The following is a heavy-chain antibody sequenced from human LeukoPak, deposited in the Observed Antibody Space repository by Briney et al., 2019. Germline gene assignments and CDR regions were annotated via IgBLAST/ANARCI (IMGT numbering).Heavy chain of an antibody. CDR3: ARVRITMVRGVIILDAFDI. V-gene: IGHV4-59*01. D-gene: IGHD3-10*01. CDR1: GGSISSYY. CDR2: IYYSGST. Sequence: PSETLSLTCTVSGGSISSYYWSWIRQPPGKGLEWIGYIYYSGSTNYNPSLKSRVTISVDTSKNQFSLKLSSVTAADTAVYYCARVRITMVRGVIILDAFDIWGQGTMVTVSS. J-gene: IGHJ3*02.